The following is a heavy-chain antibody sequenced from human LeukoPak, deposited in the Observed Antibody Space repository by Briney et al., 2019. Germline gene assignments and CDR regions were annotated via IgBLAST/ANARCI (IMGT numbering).Heavy chain of an antibody. CDR3: EAYYYDTSGYYFDY. Sequence: GGSLRLSCAASGFTFSSYSMNWVRQAPGKGLEWVSYMSSSGSPIYYADSLKGRFTISRDNAKNSLYLQMNSLRAEDTAVYYCEAYYYDTSGYYFDYWGQGTLVTVSS. J-gene: IGHJ4*02. D-gene: IGHD3-22*01. CDR2: MSSSGSPI. V-gene: IGHV3-48*04. CDR1: GFTFSSYS.